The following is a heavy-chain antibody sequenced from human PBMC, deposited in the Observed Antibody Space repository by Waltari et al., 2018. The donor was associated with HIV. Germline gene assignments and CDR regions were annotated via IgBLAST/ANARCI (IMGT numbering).Heavy chain of an antibody. J-gene: IGHJ3*02. D-gene: IGHD3-10*01. CDR3: ARIYVSGAFDI. Sequence: EAQLLESGGGLVQPGGSLQGSCVGSGVSFSNYAMIWVRQAQGKGIEWVSAIAASYPNTYDSDSVRGRFPVPKDNYDNALHLQLNSLRAEDTALYFCARIYVSGAFDIWGQGTVVTCSS. V-gene: IGHV3-23*01. CDR2: IAASYPNT. CDR1: GVSFSNYA.